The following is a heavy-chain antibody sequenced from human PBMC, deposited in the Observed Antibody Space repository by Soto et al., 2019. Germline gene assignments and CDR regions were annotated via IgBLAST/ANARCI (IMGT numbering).Heavy chain of an antibody. V-gene: IGHV3-30-3*01. D-gene: IGHD6-19*01. CDR1: GFTFSSYA. CDR3: ARDVRAVAGLYYFDY. Sequence: QVQLVESGGGVVQPGRSLRLSCAASGFTFSSYAMHWVRQAPGKGLEWVAVISYDGSNKYYADSVKGRFTISRDNSKNTLYLQMNSLRAEDTAVYYCARDVRAVAGLYYFDYWGQGTLVTVSS. J-gene: IGHJ4*02. CDR2: ISYDGSNK.